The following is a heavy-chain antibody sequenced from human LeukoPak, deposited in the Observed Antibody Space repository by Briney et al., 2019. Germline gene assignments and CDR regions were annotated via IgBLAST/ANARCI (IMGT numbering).Heavy chain of an antibody. D-gene: IGHD3-10*01. Sequence: GGSLRLSCAASGFTVSSNYMSWIRQAPGKGLEWVSYISSSSSYTNYADSVKGRFTISRDNAKNSLYLQMNSLRAEDTAVYYCARTPGTYYYGSGRPEDFDYWGQGTLVTVSS. CDR3: ARTPGTYYYGSGRPEDFDY. CDR1: GFTVSSNY. V-gene: IGHV3-11*06. J-gene: IGHJ4*02. CDR2: ISSSSSYT.